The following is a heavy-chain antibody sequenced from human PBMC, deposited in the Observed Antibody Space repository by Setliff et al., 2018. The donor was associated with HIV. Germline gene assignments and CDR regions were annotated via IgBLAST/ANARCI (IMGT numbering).Heavy chain of an antibody. V-gene: IGHV1-18*01. Sequence: ASVKVSCKASGYTFTSFAIHWVRQAPGHGLEWMGWISTHNDDTDYALKLQGRVTLTRETSTSTAYMELRSLTSDDTGVYYCARKHATLPFDYWGQGTLVTVSS. CDR3: ARKHATLPFDY. J-gene: IGHJ4*02. CDR1: GYTFTSFA. CDR2: ISTHNDDT. D-gene: IGHD1-26*01.